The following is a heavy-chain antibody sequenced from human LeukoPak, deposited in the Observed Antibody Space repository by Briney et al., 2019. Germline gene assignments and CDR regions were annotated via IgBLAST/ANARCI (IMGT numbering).Heavy chain of an antibody. CDR2: IYTSGST. Sequence: PSQTLSLTCTVSGGSISSGSYYWSWIRQPAGKGLEWIGRIYTSGSTNYNPSLKSRVTISVDTSKNQFSLKLSSVTAADTAVYYCAREAAYSSSWYGEGPWGIDPWGQGTLVTVSS. CDR3: AREAAYSSSWYGEGPWGIDP. V-gene: IGHV4-61*02. J-gene: IGHJ5*02. CDR1: GGSISSGSYY. D-gene: IGHD6-13*01.